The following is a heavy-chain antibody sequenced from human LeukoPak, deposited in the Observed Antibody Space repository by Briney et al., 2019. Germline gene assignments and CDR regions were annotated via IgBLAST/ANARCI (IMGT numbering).Heavy chain of an antibody. CDR1: GGTFSSYA. CDR2: IIPIFGTA. J-gene: IGHJ5*02. D-gene: IGHD2-2*01. Sequence: SVKVSCKASGGTFSSYAINWVRQAPGQGLEWMGGIIPIFGTANYAQKFQGRVTITADESTSTAYMELSSLRSEDTAVYYCAKVVPAADTFWFDPWGQGTLVTVSS. V-gene: IGHV1-69*13. CDR3: AKVVPAADTFWFDP.